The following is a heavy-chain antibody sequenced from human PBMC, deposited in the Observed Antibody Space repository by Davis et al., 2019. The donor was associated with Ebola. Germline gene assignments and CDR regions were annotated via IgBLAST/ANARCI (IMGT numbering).Heavy chain of an antibody. CDR2: INSGNGNT. V-gene: IGHV1-3*01. Sequence: ASVKVSCKASGYTFTTYAMHWVRQAPGQRFEWMGWINSGNGNTEYSQKFQGRVTMTRDTSTSTVYMELSSLRSEDTAVYYCAREAVNIVVVPAATYYYYGMDVWGKGTTVTVSS. J-gene: IGHJ6*04. CDR3: AREAVNIVVVPAATYYYYGMDV. CDR1: GYTFTTYA. D-gene: IGHD2-2*01.